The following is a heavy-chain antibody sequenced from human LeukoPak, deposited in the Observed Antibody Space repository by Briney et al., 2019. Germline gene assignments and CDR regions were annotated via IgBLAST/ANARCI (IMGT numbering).Heavy chain of an antibody. CDR2: ISYDGSNK. Sequence: GGSLRLSCAASGFTFTNAWMNWVRQAPGKGLEWVAVISYDGSNKYYADSVKGRFTISRDNSKNTLYLQMNSLRAEDTAVYYCARDIWTTVTTHAFDYWGQGTLVTVSS. D-gene: IGHD4-17*01. CDR3: ARDIWTTVTTHAFDY. V-gene: IGHV3-30-3*01. J-gene: IGHJ4*02. CDR1: GFTFTNAW.